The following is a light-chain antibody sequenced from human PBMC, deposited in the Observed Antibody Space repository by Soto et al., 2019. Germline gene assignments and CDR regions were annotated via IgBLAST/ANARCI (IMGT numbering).Light chain of an antibody. CDR1: QGISTS. CDR2: AAS. V-gene: IGKV1D-12*01. CDR3: QQTNSFPLT. J-gene: IGKJ4*01. Sequence: DIQMTQSPSSVSASVGDGVTITCRASQGISTSLGWYQQKPGKAPKPLIYAASSLQSGVPSRFSGTGSGTDFTLTISSLQPEIFATCYCQQTNSFPLTFGGGTKVDIK.